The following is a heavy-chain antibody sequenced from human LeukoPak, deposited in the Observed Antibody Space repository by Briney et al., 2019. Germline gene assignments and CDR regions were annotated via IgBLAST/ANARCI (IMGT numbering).Heavy chain of an antibody. CDR1: GFTLSSYE. D-gene: IGHD3-3*01. J-gene: IGHJ4*02. Sequence: PGGSLRLSCAASGFTLSSYEMNWVRQAPGKGLEWVSYISSSGSTIYYADSVKGRFTISRYNAKNSLYLQMNSLRAEDTAVYYCASGVTISGVVRFDYWGQGTLVTVSS. CDR2: ISSSGSTI. CDR3: ASGVTISGVVRFDY. V-gene: IGHV3-48*03.